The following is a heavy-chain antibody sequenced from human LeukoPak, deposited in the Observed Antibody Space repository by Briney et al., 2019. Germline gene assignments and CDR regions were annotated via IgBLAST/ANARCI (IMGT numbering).Heavy chain of an antibody. J-gene: IGHJ5*02. Sequence: SETLSLTCTVSGGSISSSSYYWGWIRQPPGKGLEWIGTIYYSGTTYYNPSLKSRVTISVDTSKNQFSLKLTSVTAADTAVYYCARGYSSSWYFNWFDPWGQGTLVTVSS. D-gene: IGHD6-13*01. V-gene: IGHV4-39*07. CDR1: GGSISSSSYY. CDR2: IYYSGTT. CDR3: ARGYSSSWYFNWFDP.